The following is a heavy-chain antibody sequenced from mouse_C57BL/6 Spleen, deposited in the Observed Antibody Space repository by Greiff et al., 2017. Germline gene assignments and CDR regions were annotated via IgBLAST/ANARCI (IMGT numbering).Heavy chain of an antibody. CDR2: ISSGGDYI. V-gene: IGHV5-9-1*02. D-gene: IGHD3-2*02. CDR1: GFTFSSYA. Sequence: EVHLVESGEGLVKPGGSLKLSCAASGFTFSSYAMSWVRQTPEKRLEWVAYISSGGDYIYYADTVKGRFTISRDNARNTLYLQMSSLKSEDTAMYYCTRERGSGYPFDYWGQGTTLTVSS. J-gene: IGHJ2*01. CDR3: TRERGSGYPFDY.